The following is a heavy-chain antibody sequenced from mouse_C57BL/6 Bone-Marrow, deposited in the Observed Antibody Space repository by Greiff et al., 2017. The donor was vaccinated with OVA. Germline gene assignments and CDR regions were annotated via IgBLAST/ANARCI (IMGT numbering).Heavy chain of an antibody. J-gene: IGHJ3*01. D-gene: IGHD4-1*01. CDR1: GFSLTSYG. Sequence: QVQLQQSGPGLVAPSQSLSITCTVSGFSLTSYGVDWVRQSPGKGLEWLGVIWGVGSTNYNSALKSRLSISKDNSKSQVFLKMNSLQTDDTAMYYCATSQLGPEAWFADWGQGTLVTVSA. V-gene: IGHV2-6*01. CDR2: IWGVGST. CDR3: ATSQLGPEAWFAD.